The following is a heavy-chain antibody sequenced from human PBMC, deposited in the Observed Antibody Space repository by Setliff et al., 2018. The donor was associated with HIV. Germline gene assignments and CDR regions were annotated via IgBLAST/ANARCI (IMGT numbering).Heavy chain of an antibody. Sequence: GVSLRLSCAASGFTFTDYTMNWVRQAPGKGLEWVSSITSGSTYVNYADSVKGRFSISRDNSKNSLYLQMISLRAEDTALYYCARQGNWEFDYWGQGTLVTVSS. CDR3: ARQGNWEFDY. V-gene: IGHV3-21*01. J-gene: IGHJ4*02. D-gene: IGHD7-27*01. CDR1: GFTFTDYT. CDR2: ITSGSTYV.